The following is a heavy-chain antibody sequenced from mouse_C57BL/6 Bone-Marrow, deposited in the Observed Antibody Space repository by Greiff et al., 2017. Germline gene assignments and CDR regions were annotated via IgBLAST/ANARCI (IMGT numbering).Heavy chain of an antibody. Sequence: EVHLVESGGGLVKPGGSLKLSCAASGFTFRDYGMHWVRQAPEKGLEWVAYISSGSSTLYYADPVKGRLTISSNNAKNTLFLQMTSLRSEDTAMYYFASFFFDYWGQGTTLTVSS. V-gene: IGHV5-17*01. CDR2: ISSGSSTL. J-gene: IGHJ2*01. CDR1: GFTFRDYG. CDR3: ASFFFDY.